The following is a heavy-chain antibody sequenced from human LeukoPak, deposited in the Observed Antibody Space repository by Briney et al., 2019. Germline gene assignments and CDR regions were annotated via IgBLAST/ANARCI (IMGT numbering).Heavy chain of an antibody. V-gene: IGHV4-59*01. J-gene: IGHJ4*02. Sequence: SETLSLTCTVSGGSISSYYWSWIRQPPGKGLEWIGYIYYSGSTNYNPSFKSRVTISVDTSKNQFSLKLSSVTAADTAVYYCARGETYYYDSSGYYPLGDWGQGTLVTVSS. CDR1: GGSISSYY. D-gene: IGHD3-22*01. CDR2: IYYSGST. CDR3: ARGETYYYDSSGYYPLGD.